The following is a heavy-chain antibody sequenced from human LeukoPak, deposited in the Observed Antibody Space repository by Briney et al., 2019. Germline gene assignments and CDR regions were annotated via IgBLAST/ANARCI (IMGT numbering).Heavy chain of an antibody. Sequence: SVKVSCKASGGTFSSYAISWVRQAPGQGLEWMGGIIPIFGTANYAQKFQGRVTITADESTSTAYMELSSLRSEDTAVYYCARDSTHCSGGSCFDYWGQGTLVTVSS. D-gene: IGHD2-15*01. V-gene: IGHV1-69*13. J-gene: IGHJ4*02. CDR2: IIPIFGTA. CDR1: GGTFSSYA. CDR3: ARDSTHCSGGSCFDY.